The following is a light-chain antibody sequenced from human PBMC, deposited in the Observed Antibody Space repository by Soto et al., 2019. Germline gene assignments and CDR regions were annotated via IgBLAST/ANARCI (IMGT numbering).Light chain of an antibody. V-gene: IGKV1-17*01. J-gene: IGKJ1*01. CDR1: QSVKND. CDR2: AAS. CDR3: LRYYSYPLT. Sequence: DIQMTQSPSSLSASVGDRVTITCRASQSVKNDLGWYQQKPGKAPKLLIYAASSLQRGVPSKFSGSGSGTEFTLTISSLQPEDVATYYCLRYYSYPLTFGQGTKVEIK.